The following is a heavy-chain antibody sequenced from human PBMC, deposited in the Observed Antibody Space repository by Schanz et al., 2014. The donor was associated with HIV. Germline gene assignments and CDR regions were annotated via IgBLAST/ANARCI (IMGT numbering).Heavy chain of an antibody. CDR2: ISSGGGRT. D-gene: IGHD2-21*02. CDR1: GFMFSSYG. V-gene: IGHV3-23*01. J-gene: IGHJ4*02. Sequence: EVQLLESGGGLVQPGGSLRLSCAASGFMFSSYGMSWVRQAPGKGLEWVSIISSGGGRTYYADSVKGRFTISRDNSKNTLYLQMNSLRAEDTAVYYCARAGVTDLFDHWGQGTLVTVSS. CDR3: ARAGVTDLFDH.